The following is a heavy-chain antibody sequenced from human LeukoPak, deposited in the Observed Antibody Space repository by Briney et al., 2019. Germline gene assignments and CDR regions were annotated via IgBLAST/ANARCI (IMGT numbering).Heavy chain of an antibody. CDR3: VRDPYEAY. V-gene: IGHV3-33*01. D-gene: IGHD5-12*01. CDR2: IWYDGSNK. J-gene: IGHJ4*02. Sequence: GGSLRLSCAASGFTFSAYGMHCVRQAPGKGLEWVAVIWYDGSNKFYGDSVKGRFTISRDNSKNTVYLQMNSLRAEDTAVYYCVRDPYEAYWGQGTLVTVSS. CDR1: GFTFSAYG.